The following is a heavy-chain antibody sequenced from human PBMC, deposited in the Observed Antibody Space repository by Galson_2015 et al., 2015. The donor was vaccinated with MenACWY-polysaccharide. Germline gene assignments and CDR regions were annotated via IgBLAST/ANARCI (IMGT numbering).Heavy chain of an antibody. CDR2: INAGNGNT. CDR3: ARSGGVYDSSGYPSDY. D-gene: IGHD3-22*01. Sequence: SVKVSCKASGYTFTSYAMHWVRQAPGQRLEWMGWINAGNGNTKYSQKFQGRVTITRDTSASTAYMELSSLRSEDTAVYYCARSGGVYDSSGYPSDYWGQGTLVTVSS. V-gene: IGHV1-3*01. CDR1: GYTFTSYA. J-gene: IGHJ4*02.